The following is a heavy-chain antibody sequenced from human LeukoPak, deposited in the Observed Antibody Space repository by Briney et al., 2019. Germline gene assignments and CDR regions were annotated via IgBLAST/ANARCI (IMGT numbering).Heavy chain of an antibody. D-gene: IGHD6-19*01. V-gene: IGHV3-21*04. CDR2: ISSSSSYI. J-gene: IGHJ4*02. CDR1: GFTFSSYS. Sequence: GGSLRLSCAASGFTFSSYSMNWVRQAPGKGLEWVSSISSSSSYIYYADSVKGRFTISRDNAENSVYLQMNSLRAQDTAVYYCARVGSFDDSSGWFDYWGQGTLVTVSS. CDR3: ARVGSFDDSSGWFDY.